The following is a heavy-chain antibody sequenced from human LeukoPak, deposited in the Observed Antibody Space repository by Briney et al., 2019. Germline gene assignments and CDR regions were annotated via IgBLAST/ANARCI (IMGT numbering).Heavy chain of an antibody. CDR3: ARDGAMGVPDWFDL. J-gene: IGHJ5*02. Sequence: PSQTLSLTCTVSGGSISSGGYYWSWIRQHPGKGLEWIGYIYYSGSTYYNPSLKSRVTISVDTSKNQFSLKLSSVTAADTAVYYCARDGAMGVPDWFDLWGQGTLVTVSS. D-gene: IGHD4/OR15-4a*01. CDR2: IYYSGST. CDR1: GGSISSGGYY. V-gene: IGHV4-31*03.